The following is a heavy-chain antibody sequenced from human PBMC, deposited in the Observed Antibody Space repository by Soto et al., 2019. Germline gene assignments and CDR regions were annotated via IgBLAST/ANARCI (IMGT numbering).Heavy chain of an antibody. D-gene: IGHD1-7*01. CDR2: ISGSGGST. CDR1: GFTFIGDA. J-gene: IGHJ4*01. CDR3: ARDNWNSY. V-gene: IGHV3-23*01. Sequence: PGGSLRLSCAASGFTFIGDALSCVRQAPGKGLEWVSAISGSGGSTYYADSVKGRFTISRDNAKNTLYLQMSSLRVEDTAVYYCARDNWNSYWGQGTLVTVAS.